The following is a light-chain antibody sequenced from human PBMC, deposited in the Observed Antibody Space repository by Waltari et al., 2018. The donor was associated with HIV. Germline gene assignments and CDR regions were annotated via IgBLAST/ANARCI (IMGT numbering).Light chain of an antibody. CDR2: DVF. J-gene: IGKJ1*01. V-gene: IGKV1-6*01. CDR1: QGIRND. CDR3: LQDYAYPRT. Sequence: AIQMTQSPSSLSASVGGRVTITCRASQGIRNDLGWYQQKPGKAPKLLIYDVFNLQSGVPSRFSGSGSGTDFTLTISSLQPEDFATYYCLQDYAYPRTFGQGTKVEIK.